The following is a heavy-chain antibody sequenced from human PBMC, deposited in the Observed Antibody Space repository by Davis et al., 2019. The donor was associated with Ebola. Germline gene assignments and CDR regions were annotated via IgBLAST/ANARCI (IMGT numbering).Heavy chain of an antibody. CDR2: IYYSGST. V-gene: IGHV4-30-4*01. Sequence: LRLSCTVSGGSISSGDYYWSWIRQPPGKGLEWIGYIYYSGSTYYNPSLKSRVTISVDTSKNQFSLKLSSVTAADTAVYYCARGGIVLVPAAILDYYYYYGMDVWGQGTTVTVSS. D-gene: IGHD2-2*01. CDR3: ARGGIVLVPAAILDYYYYYGMDV. CDR1: GGSISSGDYY. J-gene: IGHJ6*02.